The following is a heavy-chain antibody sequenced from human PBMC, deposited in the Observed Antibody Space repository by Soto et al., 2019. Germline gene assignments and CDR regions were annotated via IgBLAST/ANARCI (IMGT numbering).Heavy chain of an antibody. CDR1: GFTFSSYA. Sequence: GGSLRLSCVASGFTFSSYATSWVRQAPGKGLEWVSGISTSGETTYYADSVKGRITISRDNSKNTLSLQMNSLRAEDTAIYYCAKALGEYLYFFDFWGQGIPVTVSS. CDR3: AKALGEYLYFFDF. D-gene: IGHD3-10*01. CDR2: ISTSGETT. V-gene: IGHV3-23*01. J-gene: IGHJ4*02.